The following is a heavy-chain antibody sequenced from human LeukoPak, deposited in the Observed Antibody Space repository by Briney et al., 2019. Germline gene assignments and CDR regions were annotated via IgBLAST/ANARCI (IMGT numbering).Heavy chain of an antibody. CDR3: ARDLYSSSWSNYFDY. V-gene: IGHV4-59*01. Sequence: SETLSLTCTVSGGSISSYYWSWIRQPPGKGLEWIGYIYYSGSTNYNPSLKSRVTISVDTSKNQFSLKLSSVTAADTAVYYCARDLYSSSWSNYFDYWGQGTLVTVSS. D-gene: IGHD6-13*01. J-gene: IGHJ4*02. CDR1: GGSISSYY. CDR2: IYYSGST.